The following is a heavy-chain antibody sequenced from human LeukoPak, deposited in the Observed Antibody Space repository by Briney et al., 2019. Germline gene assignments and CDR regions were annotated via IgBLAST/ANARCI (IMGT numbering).Heavy chain of an antibody. D-gene: IGHD6-19*01. V-gene: IGHV3-33*06. CDR1: GFTFSSYG. CDR3: AKQRAAVATYYFDY. CDR2: IWYDGSNK. J-gene: IGHJ4*02. Sequence: PGGSLRLSCAASGFTFSSYGMHWVRQAPGKGLEWVAVIWYDGSNKYYADSVKGRFTISRDNSKNTLYLQMNSLRAEDTAVYYCAKQRAAVATYYFDYWGQGTLVTVSS.